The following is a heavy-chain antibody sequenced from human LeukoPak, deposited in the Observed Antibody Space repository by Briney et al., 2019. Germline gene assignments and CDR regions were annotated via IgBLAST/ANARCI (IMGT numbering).Heavy chain of an antibody. CDR1: GYSFTSYW. CDR2: IYPGDSDT. J-gene: IGHJ6*03. V-gene: IGHV5-51*01. D-gene: IGHD6-13*01. Sequence: GESLKISCKGSGYSFTSYWIGWVRQMPGKGLEWMGIIYPGDSDTRYSPSFQGQVTISADKSISTAYLQWSSLKASDTAMYYCARLPRHQYSNFYYYYYYMDVWGKGTTVTVSS. CDR3: ARLPRHQYSNFYYYYYYMDV.